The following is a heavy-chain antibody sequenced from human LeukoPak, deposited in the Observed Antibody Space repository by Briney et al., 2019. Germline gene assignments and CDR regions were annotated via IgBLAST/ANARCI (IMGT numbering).Heavy chain of an antibody. Sequence: GGSLRLSCAASGFTFSSYEMNWVRQAPGKGLEWVSYISSSGSTIYYADSVKGRFTISRDNAKNSLYLQMNSLRAEDTAVYYCAKDDDWGRYKHWGQGTLVTVSS. CDR3: AKDDDWGRYKH. D-gene: IGHD3-16*01. CDR1: GFTFSSYE. CDR2: ISSSGSTI. V-gene: IGHV3-48*03. J-gene: IGHJ1*01.